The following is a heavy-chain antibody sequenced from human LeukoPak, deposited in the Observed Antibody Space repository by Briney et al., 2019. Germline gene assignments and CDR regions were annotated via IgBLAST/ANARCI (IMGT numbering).Heavy chain of an antibody. CDR2: IIPIFGTA. D-gene: IGHD2-2*01. CDR1: GGTFSSYA. CDR3: ATPPGYCSSTSCYQEWRAKYYYMDV. Sequence: SVKVSCKASGGTFSSYAISWVRQAPGQGLEWMGGIIPIFGTANYAQKFQGRVTITTDESTSTAYMELSSLRSEDTAVYYCATPPGYCSSTSCYQEWRAKYYYMDVWGKGTTVTVSS. V-gene: IGHV1-69*05. J-gene: IGHJ6*03.